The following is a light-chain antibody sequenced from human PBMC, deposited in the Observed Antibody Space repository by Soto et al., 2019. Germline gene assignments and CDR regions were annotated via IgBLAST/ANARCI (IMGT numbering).Light chain of an antibody. V-gene: IGKV1-5*01. CDR3: QQYDSYSPT. CDR1: QSIGSW. J-gene: IGKJ1*01. Sequence: DIQMTQSPTTLSASVGDRVTITCWASQSIGSWLAWYQQKPGEAPKSLIYDASTLEAGVPSRFSGSGSGTEFTLTISSLQPEDFATYYCQQYDSYSPTFGQGTKVDIK. CDR2: DAS.